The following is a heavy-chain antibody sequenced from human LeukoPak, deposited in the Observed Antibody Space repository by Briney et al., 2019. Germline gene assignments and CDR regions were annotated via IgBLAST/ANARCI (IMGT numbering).Heavy chain of an antibody. CDR3: ANSPYVGDHGGPSA. J-gene: IGHJ5*02. Sequence: GGSLRLSCAASGFTFSRFAMSWVRQAPGKGPEWVSGISGGGGNTYYADSVKGRFTISRGDPKNTLFLQMNSLRVEDTAVYYCANSPYVGDHGGPSAWGQGTLVTVSS. D-gene: IGHD4-23*01. CDR2: ISGGGGNT. CDR1: GFTFSRFA. V-gene: IGHV3-23*01.